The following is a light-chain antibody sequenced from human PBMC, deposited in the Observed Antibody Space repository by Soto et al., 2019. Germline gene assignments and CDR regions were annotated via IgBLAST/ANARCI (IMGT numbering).Light chain of an antibody. CDR3: AAWDDSLNGPL. Sequence: QSVLTQPPSASGTPGQRVTISCSGSSSNIGSNYVYWYQQLPGMAPTLLIYSNNQRPSGVPDRFSGSKSGTSASLAVNGLQSEDEADYYCAAWDDSLNGPLFGGGTKLTVL. CDR2: SNN. CDR1: SSNIGSNY. J-gene: IGLJ3*02. V-gene: IGLV1-44*01.